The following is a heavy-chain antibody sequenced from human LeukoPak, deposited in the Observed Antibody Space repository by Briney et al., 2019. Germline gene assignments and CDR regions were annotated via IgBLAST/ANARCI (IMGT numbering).Heavy chain of an antibody. J-gene: IGHJ4*02. CDR2: ISSSGNYI. V-gene: IGHV3-21*01. D-gene: IGHD6-19*01. CDR3: ARGGAGYYFDH. CDR1: GFTFSSYT. Sequence: PGGSLRLSCAASGFTFSSYTMNWVRQAPGKGLEWVSSISSSGNYIYQADSLKGRFTISRDNAKNSLYLQMNSLRAEDRAVYCCARGGAGYYFDHWGQGTLVTVSS.